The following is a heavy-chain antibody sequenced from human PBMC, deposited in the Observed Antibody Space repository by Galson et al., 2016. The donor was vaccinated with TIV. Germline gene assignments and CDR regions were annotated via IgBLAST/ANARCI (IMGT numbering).Heavy chain of an antibody. Sequence: SLRLSCAASGFTFSGHSMNWVRQAPGKGLQWVSAISGGGGNTYYADSVKGRFTISRDNSKNTLYLQMNSLRADDTAVYYCAKDFRPWGDYYTIESWGQGTMVTVSS. V-gene: IGHV3-23*01. J-gene: IGHJ3*01. CDR2: ISGGGGNT. CDR3: AKDFRPWGDYYTIES. D-gene: IGHD4-17*01. CDR1: GFTFSGHS.